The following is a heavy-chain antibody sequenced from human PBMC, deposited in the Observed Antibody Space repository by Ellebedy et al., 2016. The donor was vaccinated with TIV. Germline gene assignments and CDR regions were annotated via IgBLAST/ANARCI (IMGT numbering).Heavy chain of an antibody. J-gene: IGHJ4*02. D-gene: IGHD1-1*01. Sequence: GESLKISCAASGFTFSIYSMHWVRQAPGKGLEWVAWITSSSTGIYYADSVEGRFTISRDNTRNSLYLQMNSLRADDTAVYYCTKDGSGTMNFWGQGTLVTVSS. CDR3: TKDGSGTMNF. CDR1: GFTFSIYS. CDR2: ITSSSTGI. V-gene: IGHV3-21*01.